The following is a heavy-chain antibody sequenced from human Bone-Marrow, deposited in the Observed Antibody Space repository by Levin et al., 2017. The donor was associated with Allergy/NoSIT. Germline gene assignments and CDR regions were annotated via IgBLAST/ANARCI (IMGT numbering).Heavy chain of an antibody. CDR1: GGSVTSRGHA. V-gene: IGHV4-31*03. D-gene: IGHD3-22*01. J-gene: IGHJ4*02. Sequence: SETLSLTCSVSGGSVTSRGHAWSWIRQLPGQGLEWIGYSYNRGNTDYNPSLESRISISLDTSQNEFSLTVTSMTAADTAVYYCARAISGIVVTGASRGFTPRGFDSWGPGTLVTVSS. CDR3: ARAISGIVVTGASRGFTPRGFDS. CDR2: SYNRGNT.